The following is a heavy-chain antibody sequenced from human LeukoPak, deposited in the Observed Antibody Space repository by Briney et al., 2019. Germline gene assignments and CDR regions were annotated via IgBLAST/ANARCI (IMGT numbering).Heavy chain of an antibody. J-gene: IGHJ4*02. CDR3: ARAASYYDSSGYQIYYFDY. V-gene: IGHV1-69*06. Sequence: SVTVSFTSSVGTFIIYAISWVRQAPGQGREWMGRIIPIFGTANYAQKFQGRVTITADKSTSTAYMELSSLRSEDTAVYYCARAASYYDSSGYQIYYFDYWGQGTLVTVSS. D-gene: IGHD3-22*01. CDR2: IIPIFGTA. CDR1: VGTFIIYA.